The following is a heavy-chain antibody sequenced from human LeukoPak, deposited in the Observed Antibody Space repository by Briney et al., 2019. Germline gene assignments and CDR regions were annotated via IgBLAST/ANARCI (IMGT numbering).Heavy chain of an antibody. CDR2: IKQDGSEK. CDR1: GFTFSSYW. CDR3: ARVVTTTAGPAFDI. D-gene: IGHD4-17*01. J-gene: IGHJ3*02. V-gene: IGHV3-7*01. Sequence: GGSLRLSCAASGFTFSSYWMSWVRQAPGKGLEWVANIKQDGSEKYYVDSVKGRFTISRDNAKNSLYLQMNSLRAEDTAVYYCARVVTTTAGPAFDIWGQGTMVTISS.